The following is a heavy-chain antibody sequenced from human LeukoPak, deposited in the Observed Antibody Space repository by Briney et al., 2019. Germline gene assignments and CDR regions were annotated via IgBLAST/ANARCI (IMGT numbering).Heavy chain of an antibody. V-gene: IGHV3-23*01. D-gene: IGHD6-13*01. CDR3: AKDTGTAAGSQLFDY. Sequence: AGGSLRLSCAASGFTVSSNYMSWVRQAPGKGLEWVSAISGSGGSTYYADSVKGRFTISRDNSKNTLYLQMNSLRAEDTAVYYCAKDTGTAAGSQLFDYWGQGTLVTVSS. CDR2: ISGSGGST. J-gene: IGHJ4*02. CDR1: GFTVSSNY.